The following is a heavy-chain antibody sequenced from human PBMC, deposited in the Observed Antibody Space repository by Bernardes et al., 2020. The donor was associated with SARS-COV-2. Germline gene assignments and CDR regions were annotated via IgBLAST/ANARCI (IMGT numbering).Heavy chain of an antibody. CDR3: AKSKQDSNGSYYGMDV. V-gene: IGHV3-33*06. J-gene: IGHJ6*02. Sequence: VWSLILSCAASGFRFRSYGMHWVRQAPGKGLEWVAVIWYDGRNKNYEDSVKGRFTISRDNSKNTLYLQMNSLRAEDTAMYYCAKSKQDSNGSYYGMDVWGQGSMVIVSS. CDR2: IWYDGRNK. D-gene: IGHD4-4*01. CDR1: GFRFRSYG.